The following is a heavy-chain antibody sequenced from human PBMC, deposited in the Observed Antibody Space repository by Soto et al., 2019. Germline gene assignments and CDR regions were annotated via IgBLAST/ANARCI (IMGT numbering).Heavy chain of an antibody. CDR2: ISYDGSNK. CDR1: GFTFSSYA. J-gene: IGHJ5*01. D-gene: IGHD2-21*01. V-gene: IGHV3-30-3*01. CDR3: ARVLRSSALFLSPDWFDP. Sequence: GGSLRLSCAASGFTFSSYAMHWVRQAPGKGLEWVAVISYDGSNKYYADSVKGRFTISRDNSKNTLYLQMNSLRAEDTAVYYCARVLRSSALFLSPDWFDPWGQGTLVTVSS.